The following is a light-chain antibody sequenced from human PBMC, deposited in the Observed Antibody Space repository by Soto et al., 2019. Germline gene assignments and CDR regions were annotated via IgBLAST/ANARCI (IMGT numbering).Light chain of an antibody. CDR3: QQTSSTPT. CDR1: QSIRSY. Sequence: DIQLTQSPSSLSASVGDRVTITCRASQSIRSYLNWYQQKPGKAPKLLIYAASSLQTGVSSRFSGSGSGTDFTLTISNLQPEDFATYYCQQTSSTPTVGGGTNVEIK. V-gene: IGKV1-39*01. J-gene: IGKJ4*01. CDR2: AAS.